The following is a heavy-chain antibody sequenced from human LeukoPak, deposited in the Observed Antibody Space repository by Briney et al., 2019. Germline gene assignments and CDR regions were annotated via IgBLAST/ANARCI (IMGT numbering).Heavy chain of an antibody. V-gene: IGHV4-59*01. Sequence: SETLSLTCTVSGGSISSCYWSWIRQPPGKGLEWLGYIYYSGSTNYNPSLKSRVTISVDTSKDQFSLKLSSVTAADTAVYYCARYRSSWYSEYDYWGQGTLVTASS. CDR2: IYYSGST. CDR3: ARYRSSWYSEYDY. J-gene: IGHJ4*02. D-gene: IGHD6-13*01. CDR1: GGSISSCY.